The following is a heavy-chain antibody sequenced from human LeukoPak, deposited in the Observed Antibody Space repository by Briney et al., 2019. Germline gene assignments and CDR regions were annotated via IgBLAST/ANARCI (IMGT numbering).Heavy chain of an antibody. CDR2: IRNKANSYTT. D-gene: IGHD3-10*01. CDR3: AAPLRGGIMGDG. J-gene: IGHJ4*02. CDR1: GFTLSGYA. Sequence: GGLRLSCAASGFTLSGYAMSWVRQAPGKGLEWVGRIRNKANSYTTEYAASVKGRFTISRDDSKNSLYLQMNSLQTEDTAVYYSAAPLRGGIMGDGWGQGTLVTVSS. V-gene: IGHV3-72*01.